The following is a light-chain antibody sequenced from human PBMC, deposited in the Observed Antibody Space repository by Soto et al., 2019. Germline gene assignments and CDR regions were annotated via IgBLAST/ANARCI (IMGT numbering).Light chain of an antibody. CDR3: QSNDNGLSGSDV. J-gene: IGLJ1*01. V-gene: IGLV3-21*02. CDR2: NDS. CDR1: NIGSKS. Sequence: SYELTQPPSVSVAPGQTARITCGGNNIGSKSVHWYQQKPGQAPVLVVFNDSDRPSGIPERFSGSKSGTSASLVITGLQADDEADYYCQSNDNGLSGSDVFGTGTKLTVL.